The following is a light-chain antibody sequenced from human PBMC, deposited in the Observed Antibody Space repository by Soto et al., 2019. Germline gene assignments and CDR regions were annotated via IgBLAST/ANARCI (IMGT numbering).Light chain of an antibody. CDR1: QSVGSN. V-gene: IGKV3-20*01. CDR2: GAS. J-gene: IGKJ5*01. Sequence: EIVMTQSPATLSVSPGERATLSCRASQSVGSNLAWYQQKPGRAPRLLIYGASTRATGIPDRFSGSGSGTDFTLTISRLEPEDFAVYYCQQFGSSPPRITFGQGTRLEN. CDR3: QQFGSSPPRIT.